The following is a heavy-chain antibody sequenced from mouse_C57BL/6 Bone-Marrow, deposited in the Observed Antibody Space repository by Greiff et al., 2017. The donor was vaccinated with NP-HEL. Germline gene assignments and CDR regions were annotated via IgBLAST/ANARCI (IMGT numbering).Heavy chain of an antibody. D-gene: IGHD2-14*01. V-gene: IGHV1-64*01. J-gene: IGHJ1*03. CDR2: IHPNSGST. CDR1: GYTFTSYW. Sequence: QVHVKQPGAELVKPGASVKLSCKASGYTFTSYWMHWVKQRPGQGLEWIGMIHPNSGSTNYNEKFKSKATLTVDKSSSTAYMQLSSLTSEDSAVYYCARRGTTPLYWYFDVWGTGTTVTVSS. CDR3: ARRGTTPLYWYFDV.